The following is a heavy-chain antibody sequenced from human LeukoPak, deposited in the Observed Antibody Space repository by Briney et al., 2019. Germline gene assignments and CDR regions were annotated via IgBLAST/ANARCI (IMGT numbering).Heavy chain of an antibody. J-gene: IGHJ2*01. V-gene: IGHV1-69*04. CDR2: IIPILGIA. CDR3: ATNYYGSGSPRYFDL. Sequence: SVKVSCKASGGTFSSYAISWVRQAPGQGLEWMGGIIPILGIANYAQKFQGRVTITADKSTSTAYMELSSLRSEDTAVYYCATNYYGSGSPRYFDLWGRGTLVTVSS. CDR1: GGTFSSYA. D-gene: IGHD3-10*01.